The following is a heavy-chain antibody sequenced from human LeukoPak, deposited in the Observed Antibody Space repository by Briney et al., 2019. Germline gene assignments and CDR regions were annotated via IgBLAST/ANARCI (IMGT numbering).Heavy chain of an antibody. J-gene: IGHJ4*02. CDR3: AKDDRAVAGTGYFDY. V-gene: IGHV3-43D*03. D-gene: IGHD6-19*01. CDR1: GFTFDDYA. CDR2: ISWDGGYT. Sequence: GGSLRLSCAASGFTFDDYAMHWVRQAPGKGLEWVSVISWDGGYTYYADSVKGRFTISRDNSKNSLYLQMNSLRTEDTALYYCAKDDRAVAGTGYFDYWGQGTLVTVSS.